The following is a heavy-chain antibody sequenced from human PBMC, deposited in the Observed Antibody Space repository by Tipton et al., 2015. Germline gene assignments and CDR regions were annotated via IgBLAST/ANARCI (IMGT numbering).Heavy chain of an antibody. J-gene: IGHJ4*02. D-gene: IGHD3-9*01. CDR2: IDYSGST. CDR3: ACQDYDSLTREYQTVDY. CDR1: GGSISSSSYV. V-gene: IGHV4-39*01. Sequence: LRLSCSVSGGSISSSSYVWGWIRQPPGKGLEWLGTIDYSGSTSHNPSLMSRVSISVDTSKNQFSLKLYSVTAADTAVYYCACQDYDSLTREYQTVDYWGQGTLVTVSS.